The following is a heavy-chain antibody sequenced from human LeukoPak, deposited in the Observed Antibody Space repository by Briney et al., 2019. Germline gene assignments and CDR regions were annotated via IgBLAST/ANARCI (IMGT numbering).Heavy chain of an antibody. CDR3: ATEGGLRFLEWLSKKGDTMDV. D-gene: IGHD3-3*01. CDR2: INPSGGST. CDR1: GYTFTSYY. J-gene: IGHJ4*02. Sequence: EASVKVSCKASGYTFTSYYMHWVRQAPGQGLEWMGIINPSGGSTSYAQTFQGRVTMTRDMSTSTVYMELSSLRSEDTAVYYCATEGGLRFLEWLSKKGDTMDVWGLGTLVTVSS. V-gene: IGHV1-46*01.